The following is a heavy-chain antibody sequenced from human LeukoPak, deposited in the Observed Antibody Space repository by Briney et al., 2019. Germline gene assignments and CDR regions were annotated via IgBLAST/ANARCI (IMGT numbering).Heavy chain of an antibody. Sequence: GGSLRLSCAASGFTVSSNYMSWVRQAPGKGLEWVSVIYSGGSTYYADSVKGRFTISRDNSKNTLYLQMNSLRAEDTAVYYCARAWYYDSSGYYYYPYWGQGTLVTVSS. J-gene: IGHJ4*02. D-gene: IGHD3-22*01. CDR3: ARAWYYDSSGYYYYPY. V-gene: IGHV3-53*01. CDR2: IYSGGST. CDR1: GFTVSSNY.